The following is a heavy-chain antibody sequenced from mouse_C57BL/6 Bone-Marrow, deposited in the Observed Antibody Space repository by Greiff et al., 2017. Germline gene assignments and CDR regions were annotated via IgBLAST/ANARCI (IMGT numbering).Heavy chain of an antibody. CDR2: IWGGGST. CDR1: GFSLTSYG. CDR3: AGWYFDV. Sequence: VQLQASGPGLVQPSQSLSITCTVSGFSLTSYGVHWVRQSPGKGLEWLGVIWGGGSTDYNAAFISRLSISKDNSKSQVFFKMNSLQADDTAIYYCAGWYFDVWGTGTTVTVSS. J-gene: IGHJ1*03. V-gene: IGHV2-2*01.